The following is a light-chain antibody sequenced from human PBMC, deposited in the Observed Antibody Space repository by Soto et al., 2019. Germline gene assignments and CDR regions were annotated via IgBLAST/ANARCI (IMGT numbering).Light chain of an antibody. CDR2: AAS. Sequence: PSSLSASVRDIVTITCRASQSISSYLNWYQQKPGEAPKLLIYAASSLQSGVPSRFSGSGSGTDFTLTISSLQPEDFATYYCQQSYSTPSITFGQGTRLEI. CDR3: QQSYSTPSIT. J-gene: IGKJ5*01. V-gene: IGKV1-39*01. CDR1: QSISSY.